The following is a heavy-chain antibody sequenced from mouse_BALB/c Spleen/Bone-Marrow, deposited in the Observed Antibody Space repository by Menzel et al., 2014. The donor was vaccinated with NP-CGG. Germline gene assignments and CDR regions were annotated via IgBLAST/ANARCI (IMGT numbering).Heavy chain of an antibody. D-gene: IGHD1-1*01. CDR1: GYSITSGYG. CDR3: ARRNYGSSFAWFAY. V-gene: IGHV3-1*02. Sequence: EVKLVESGPDLVKPSQSLSLTCTVTGYSITSGYGWHWIRQFPGNKLEWMGYIHYSGSTNYNPSLKSRISITRDTSKNQFFLQLNSVTTEDTATYYCARRNYGSSFAWFAYWGQGTLVTVSA. J-gene: IGHJ3*01. CDR2: IHYSGST.